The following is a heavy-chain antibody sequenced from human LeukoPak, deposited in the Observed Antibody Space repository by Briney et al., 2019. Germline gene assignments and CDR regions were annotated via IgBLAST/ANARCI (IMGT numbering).Heavy chain of an antibody. Sequence: GESLKISCQGAGYSFTTSWIAWVRQRPGKGLEWMGIIYPAGSDTRYSPSFKGLVTISADKSINTAYLQWSSLKASDTAMYYCARQRSSGWCIDFWGQGTLVTVSS. V-gene: IGHV5-51*01. CDR1: GYSFTTSW. CDR2: IYPAGSDT. D-gene: IGHD6-19*01. J-gene: IGHJ4*02. CDR3: ARQRSSGWCIDF.